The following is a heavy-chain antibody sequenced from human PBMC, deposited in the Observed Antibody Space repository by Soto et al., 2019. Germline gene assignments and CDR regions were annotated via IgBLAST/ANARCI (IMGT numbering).Heavy chain of an antibody. J-gene: IGHJ5*02. V-gene: IGHV1-8*01. CDR2: INPNSGNI. CDR1: GDTFTTYD. CDR3: ARDPRITIFGVVIMWFDP. D-gene: IGHD3-3*01. Sequence: GASVKVSCKASGDTFTTYDINWVRQATGHGLEWMGWINPNSGNIGYAQRFQGRVTMTRDTAIRTAYMELRSLRSDDTAVYYCARDPRITIFGVVIMWFDPWGQGTLVTVSS.